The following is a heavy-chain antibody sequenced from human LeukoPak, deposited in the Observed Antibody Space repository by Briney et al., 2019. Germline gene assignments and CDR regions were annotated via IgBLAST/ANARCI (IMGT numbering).Heavy chain of an antibody. Sequence: GGSLRLSCAASGFSFSSHAMNWVRQAPGKGLEWVSYISSSSSPKYYADSVRGRFTISRDNAKNSLYLQMGSLRAEDTAVYYCAREDCSGGSYYSHSWGQGTLVTVSS. J-gene: IGHJ4*02. CDR3: AREDCSGGSYYSHS. V-gene: IGHV3-48*01. D-gene: IGHD2-15*01. CDR2: ISSSSSPK. CDR1: GFSFSSHA.